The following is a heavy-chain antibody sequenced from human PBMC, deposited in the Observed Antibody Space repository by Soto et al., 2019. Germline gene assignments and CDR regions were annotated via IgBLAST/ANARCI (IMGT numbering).Heavy chain of an antibody. J-gene: IGHJ5*02. Sequence: PGGSLRLSCAASGFTFSSYSMNWVRQAPGKGLEWVSSISSSSSYIYYADSVKGRFTISRDNAKNSLYLQMNSLRAEDTAVYYCARHVRYFDWSHPGWFDPWGQGTPVTVSS. CDR3: ARHVRYFDWSHPGWFDP. CDR1: GFTFSSYS. CDR2: ISSSSSYI. D-gene: IGHD3-9*01. V-gene: IGHV3-21*01.